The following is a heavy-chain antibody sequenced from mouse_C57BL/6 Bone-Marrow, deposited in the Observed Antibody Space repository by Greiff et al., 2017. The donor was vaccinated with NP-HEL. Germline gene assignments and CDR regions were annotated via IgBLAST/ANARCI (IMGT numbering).Heavy chain of an antibody. CDR2: IDPNSGGT. Sequence: QVQLQQPGAELVKPGASVKLSCKASGYTFTSYWMHWVKQRPGRGLEWIGRIDPNSGGTKYNEKFKSKATLTADKPSSTAYMQLSSLTSEDSAVYYCASGALTGWFAYWGQGTLVTVSA. V-gene: IGHV1-72*01. J-gene: IGHJ3*01. D-gene: IGHD4-1*01. CDR1: GYTFTSYW. CDR3: ASGALTGWFAY.